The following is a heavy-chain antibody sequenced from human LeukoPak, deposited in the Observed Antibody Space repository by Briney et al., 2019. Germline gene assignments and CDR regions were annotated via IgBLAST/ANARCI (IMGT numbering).Heavy chain of an antibody. CDR1: GYTFTSYD. D-gene: IGHD6-13*01. J-gene: IGHJ4*02. CDR2: MNPNSGNT. CDR3: ARVAAGSWSPGRDYFDY. V-gene: IGHV1-8*03. Sequence: ASVKVSCKASGYTFTSYDINWVRQATGQGLEWMGWMNPNSGNTGYAQKFQGRVTITRNTSISTAYMELSSLRSDDTAVYYYARVAAGSWSPGRDYFDYWGQGTLVTVSS.